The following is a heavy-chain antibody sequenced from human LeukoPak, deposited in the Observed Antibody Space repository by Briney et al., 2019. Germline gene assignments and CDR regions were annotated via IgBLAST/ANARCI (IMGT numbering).Heavy chain of an antibody. Sequence: PGGSLRLSCAASGISFSTNAMHWVRQAPGKGLEWVAVISFDGNTKQYADSVKGRFTISRDNSRNTLFLQMNSLRAEDTAVYYCASDKRGVRGVSFDYWGQGTLVTVSS. D-gene: IGHD3-10*01. J-gene: IGHJ4*02. V-gene: IGHV3-30-3*01. CDR2: ISFDGNTK. CDR3: ASDKRGVRGVSFDY. CDR1: GISFSTNA.